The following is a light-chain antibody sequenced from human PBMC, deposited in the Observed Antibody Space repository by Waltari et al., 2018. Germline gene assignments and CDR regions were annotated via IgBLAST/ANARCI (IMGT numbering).Light chain of an antibody. Sequence: QSALTQPRSVSGSPGQSVTISCTGSSSDIGAYNYVSWYQQHPGKAPKLMIYDVSARPSGVHGRFSGSTSGNTASLAISGLQAEDEAVYHCSSYVGTLVFGGGTKLTVL. CDR2: DVS. CDR1: SSDIGAYNY. CDR3: SSYVGTLV. V-gene: IGLV2-11*01. J-gene: IGLJ2*01.